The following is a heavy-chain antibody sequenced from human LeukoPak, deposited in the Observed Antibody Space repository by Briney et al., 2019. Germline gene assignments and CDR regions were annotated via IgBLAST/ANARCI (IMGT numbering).Heavy chain of an antibody. Sequence: GGSLRLSCVASGFTFTNHGMHWVRQAPGKGLEWVAVISYDGSHKYSADSVKGRFTISRDNSKNTLYLQMNSLRTEDTAVYFCSASRPHYGDYYGLDVWGHGTTVTVSS. J-gene: IGHJ6*02. V-gene: IGHV3-30*03. CDR3: SASRPHYGDYYGLDV. CDR1: GFTFTNHG. CDR2: ISYDGSHK. D-gene: IGHD4/OR15-4a*01.